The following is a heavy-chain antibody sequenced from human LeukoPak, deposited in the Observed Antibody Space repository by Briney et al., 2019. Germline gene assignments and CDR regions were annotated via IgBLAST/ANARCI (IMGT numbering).Heavy chain of an antibody. J-gene: IGHJ5*02. V-gene: IGHV4-39*07. Sequence: SETLSLTCTVSGGSISSSSYYWGWIRQPPGKGLEWIGSIYYSGSTYYNPSLKSRVTISVDTSKNQFSLKLSSVTAADTAVYYCARGGYSYAHCNWFDPWGQGTLVTVSS. CDR3: ARGGYSYAHCNWFDP. CDR1: GGSISSSSYY. CDR2: IYYSGST. D-gene: IGHD5-18*01.